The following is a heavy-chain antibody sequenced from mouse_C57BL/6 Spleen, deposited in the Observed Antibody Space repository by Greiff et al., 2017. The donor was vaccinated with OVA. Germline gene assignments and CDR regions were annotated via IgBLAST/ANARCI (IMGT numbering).Heavy chain of an antibody. Sequence: VMLVESGPGLVAPSQSLSITCTVSGFSLTSYGVDWVRQSPGKGLEWLGVIWGVGSTNYNSALKSRLSISKDNSKSQVFLKMNSLQTDDTAMYYCASMVTGGGFAYWGQGTLVTVSA. CDR2: IWGVGST. CDR1: GFSLTSYG. CDR3: ASMVTGGGFAY. V-gene: IGHV2-6*01. J-gene: IGHJ3*01. D-gene: IGHD2-2*01.